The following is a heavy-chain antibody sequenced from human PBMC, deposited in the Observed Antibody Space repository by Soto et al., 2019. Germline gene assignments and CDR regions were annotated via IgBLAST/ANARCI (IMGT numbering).Heavy chain of an antibody. D-gene: IGHD4-17*01. Sequence: QMQLVQSGAEVKKTGSSVKVSCKASGYTFTYRYLHWVRQAPGQALEWMGWITPFNGNTNYAQKFQDRVTVTGDRSMSTAYMELSSLRSEDTAMYYCARSAHYGDSLDYWGQGPLVTVSS. V-gene: IGHV1-45*02. CDR3: ARSAHYGDSLDY. CDR1: GYTFTYRY. CDR2: ITPFNGNT. J-gene: IGHJ4*02.